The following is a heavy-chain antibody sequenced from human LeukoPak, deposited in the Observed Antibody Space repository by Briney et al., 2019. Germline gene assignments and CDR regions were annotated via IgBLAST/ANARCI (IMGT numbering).Heavy chain of an antibody. J-gene: IGHJ3*02. CDR3: ARDRSFMIVVGDALDI. V-gene: IGHV3-20*04. CDR2: INWNGGST. CDR1: GFTFDDYG. D-gene: IGHD3-22*01. Sequence: GGSLRLSCAASGFTFDDYGMSWVRQAPGKGLEWVSGINWNGGSTGYADSVKGRFTISRDNAKNSLYLQMNSLRAEDTALYYCARDRSFMIVVGDALDIWGQGTMVTVSS.